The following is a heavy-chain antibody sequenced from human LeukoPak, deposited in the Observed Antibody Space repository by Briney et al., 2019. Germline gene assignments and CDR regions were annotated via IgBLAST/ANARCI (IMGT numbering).Heavy chain of an antibody. CDR2: ISYDGSNK. V-gene: IGHV3-30*07. Sequence: GRSLRLSCAASGFTFSSYAMHWVRQAPGKGLEWVAVISYDGSNKYYADSVKGRFTISRDNSKNTLYLQMNSLRAEDTAVYYCARAEGMIVVARGAFDIWGQGTMVTVSS. J-gene: IGHJ3*02. CDR3: ARAEGMIVVARGAFDI. CDR1: GFTFSSYA. D-gene: IGHD3-22*01.